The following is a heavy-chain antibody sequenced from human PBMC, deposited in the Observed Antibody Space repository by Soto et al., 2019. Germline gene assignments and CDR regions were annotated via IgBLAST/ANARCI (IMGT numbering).Heavy chain of an antibody. CDR2: IIPIFGTA. CDR1: GGTFSSYA. D-gene: IGHD3-10*01. J-gene: IGHJ5*02. Sequence: SVKVSCKASGGTFSSYAISWVRQAPGQGLEWMGGIIPIFGTANYAQKFQGRVTITADESTSTAYMELSSLRSEDTAVYYCARGHGGLLPPNWFDPWGQGTLVTVSS. V-gene: IGHV1-69*13. CDR3: ARGHGGLLPPNWFDP.